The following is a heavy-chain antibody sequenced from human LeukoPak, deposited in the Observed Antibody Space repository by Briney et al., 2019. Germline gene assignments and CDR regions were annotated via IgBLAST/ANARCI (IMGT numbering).Heavy chain of an antibody. J-gene: IGHJ6*03. D-gene: IGHD2-15*01. V-gene: IGHV3-23*01. Sequence: RAGESLRLSCAASGFTFSSYARSWVRQAPGRGLEWVSPISGSGGSTYYADSVKRRFTISRDNSKNTLYLQMNSLRAEDTAVYYCAKEGFYCSGGSCYSFYYYYMDVWGKGTTVTVSS. CDR1: GFTFSSYA. CDR2: ISGSGGST. CDR3: AKEGFYCSGGSCYSFYYYYMDV.